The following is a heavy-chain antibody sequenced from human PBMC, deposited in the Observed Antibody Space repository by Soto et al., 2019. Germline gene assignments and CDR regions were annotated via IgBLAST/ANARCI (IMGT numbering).Heavy chain of an antibody. Sequence: GASVKVSCKASGYTFTGYYMHWVRQAPGQGLEWMGWINPNSGGTNYAQKFQGRVTMTRDTSISTAYMELSRLRSDDTAVYYCARAYYCGSASLDYRAQRTLVPVSS. V-gene: IGHV1-2*02. J-gene: IGHJ4*02. CDR3: ARAYYCGSASLDY. D-gene: IGHD3-10*01. CDR2: INPNSGGT. CDR1: GYTFTGYY.